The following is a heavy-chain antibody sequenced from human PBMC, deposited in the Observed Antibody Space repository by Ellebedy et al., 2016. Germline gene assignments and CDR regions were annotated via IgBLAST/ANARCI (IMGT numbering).Heavy chain of an antibody. D-gene: IGHD3-9*01. J-gene: IGHJ4*02. CDR2: IYYSGST. CDR3: ARAPDILTGYYEGVDY. CDR1: GGSISSYY. V-gene: IGHV4-59*01. Sequence: SETLSLTXTVSGGSISSYYWSWIRQPPGKGLEWIGYIYYSGSTNYNPSLKSRVTISVDTSKNQFSLKLSSVTAADTAVYYCARAPDILTGYYEGVDYWGQGTLVTVSS.